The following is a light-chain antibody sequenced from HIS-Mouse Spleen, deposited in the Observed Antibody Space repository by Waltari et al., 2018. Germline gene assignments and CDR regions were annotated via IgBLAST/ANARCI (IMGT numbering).Light chain of an antibody. V-gene: IGKV3-15*01. J-gene: IGKJ4*01. CDR1: QSVSSN. CDR2: GAS. Sequence: EIVMTQSPATLPVSPGERATLPCRASQSVSSNLAWYQQKPGQAPRLLIYGASTRATGIPARFSGSGSGTEFTLTISSMQSEDFAVYYCQQYNNWPPTFGGGTKVEIK. CDR3: QQYNNWPPT.